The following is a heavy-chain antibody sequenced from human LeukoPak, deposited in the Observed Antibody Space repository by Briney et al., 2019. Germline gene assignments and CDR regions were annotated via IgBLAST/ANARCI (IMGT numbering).Heavy chain of an antibody. CDR3: ATYYYDGTGYYYRCFHI. CDR2: IYYSGDT. CDR1: GGSISSYY. Sequence: SETLSLTCTVSGGSISSYYWNWIRQPPGKGLEWIGYIYYSGDTNYNPSLKSRVTMSVDTSKNQFSLKLSSVTAADTAVYYCATYYYDGTGYYYRCFHIWGQGTMVTVSS. V-gene: IGHV4-59*01. D-gene: IGHD3-22*01. J-gene: IGHJ3*02.